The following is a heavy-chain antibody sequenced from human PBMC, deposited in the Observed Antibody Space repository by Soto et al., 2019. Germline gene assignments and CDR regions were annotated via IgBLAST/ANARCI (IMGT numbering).Heavy chain of an antibody. Sequence: EVQLLESGGDLVQPGGSLRLSCAASGFTFDNYAMSWVRQAPGKGLEWVSTISGSGGSTYYAASVKGRFTISREYSKHTLYLQMHSLRAEVTAVYFCARQRSYNSGFFDYWSQGTLVTVSS. J-gene: IGHJ4*02. CDR2: ISGSGGST. V-gene: IGHV3-23*01. D-gene: IGHD6-19*01. CDR1: GFTFDNYA. CDR3: ARQRSYNSGFFDY.